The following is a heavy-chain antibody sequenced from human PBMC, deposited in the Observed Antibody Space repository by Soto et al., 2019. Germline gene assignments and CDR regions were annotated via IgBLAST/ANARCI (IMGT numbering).Heavy chain of an antibody. CDR1: GGSLRNSV. V-gene: IGHV1-69*01. J-gene: IGHJ4*02. CDR3: ARLGHPGH. CDR2: VIPILGTA. Sequence: QVQLVQSGAEVKKPGSSVKVSCTASGGSLRNSVISWVRQAPAQRLEWMGGVIPILGTANYAQKFQGRVTMTADEATSTAYMDLSSLSTDDPAVYYCARLGHPGHWGPGTLVIVSS.